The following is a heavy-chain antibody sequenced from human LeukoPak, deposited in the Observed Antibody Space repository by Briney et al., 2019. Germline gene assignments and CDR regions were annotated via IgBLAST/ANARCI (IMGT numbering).Heavy chain of an antibody. CDR1: GGSISSYY. CDR3: ASWGPSDFWSGYSVNYFDY. Sequence: PSETLSLTCTVSGGSISSYYWSWIRQPPGKGLEWIGYIYYSGSTNYNPSLKSRVTISVDTSKNQFSLKLSSVTAADTAVYYCASWGPSDFWSGYSVNYFDYWGQGTLVTVSS. D-gene: IGHD3-3*01. J-gene: IGHJ4*02. CDR2: IYYSGST. V-gene: IGHV4-59*01.